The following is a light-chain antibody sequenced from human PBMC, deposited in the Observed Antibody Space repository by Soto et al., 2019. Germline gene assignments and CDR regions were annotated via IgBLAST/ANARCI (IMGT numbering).Light chain of an antibody. J-gene: IGKJ5*01. Sequence: DIQMTQSPSSLSASVGDRVTITCRASESISRPLNWYQQKPGKAPKLLIYAASSLQNGVPSRFSGGGSGTDFTLTISNLQPEDVATYYCQQSYSPLSITFGQGTRLEIK. CDR3: QQSYSPLSIT. CDR1: ESISRP. CDR2: AAS. V-gene: IGKV1-39*01.